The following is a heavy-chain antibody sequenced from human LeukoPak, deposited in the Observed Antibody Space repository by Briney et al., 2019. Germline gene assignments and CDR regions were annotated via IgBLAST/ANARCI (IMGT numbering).Heavy chain of an antibody. D-gene: IGHD3-3*01. V-gene: IGHV4-34*01. CDR2: INHSGST. CDR1: GGSFSGYY. CDR3: ARGEPYYDFWSGYFDSGWFDP. J-gene: IGHJ5*02. Sequence: SETLSLTCAVYGGSFSGYYWSWIRQPPGKGLEWIGDINHSGSTNYNPSLKSRVTISVDTSKNQFSLKLSSVTAADTAVYYCARGEPYYDFWSGYFDSGWFDPWGQGTLVTVSS.